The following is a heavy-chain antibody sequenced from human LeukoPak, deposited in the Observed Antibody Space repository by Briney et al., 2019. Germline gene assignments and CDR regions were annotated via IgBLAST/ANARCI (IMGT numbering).Heavy chain of an antibody. J-gene: IGHJ4*02. CDR3: ARDIPDTSGYYFGY. V-gene: IGHV1-2*02. CDR1: GYTFTGYY. Sequence: ASVKVSCKASGYTFTGYYMHWVRQAPGQGLEWMGWINPNSGGTNYAQKFQGRVTMTRDTSISTAYMELSRLRSDDTAVYYCARDIPDTSGYYFGYWGQGTLVTVSS. D-gene: IGHD3-22*01. CDR2: INPNSGGT.